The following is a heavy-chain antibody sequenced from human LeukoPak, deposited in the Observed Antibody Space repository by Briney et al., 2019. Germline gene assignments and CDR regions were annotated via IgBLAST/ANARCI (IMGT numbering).Heavy chain of an antibody. J-gene: IGHJ6*03. CDR2: ICHSGST. CDR1: GYSISSGYY. Sequence: PSETLSLTCAVSGYSISSGYYWGWIRQPPGKGLEWIGSICHSGSTYYNPSLKSRVTISVDTSKNQFSLKLSSVTAADTAVYYCARLGGYCSSTSCYRNYYYYMDVWGKGTTVTVSS. CDR3: ARLGGYCSSTSCYRNYYYYMDV. D-gene: IGHD2-2*02. V-gene: IGHV4-38-2*01.